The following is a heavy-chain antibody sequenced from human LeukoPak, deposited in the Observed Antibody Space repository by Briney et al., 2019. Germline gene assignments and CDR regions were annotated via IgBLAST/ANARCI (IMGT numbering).Heavy chain of an antibody. J-gene: IGHJ6*03. V-gene: IGHV1-3*03. CDR2: INAGNGNT. D-gene: IGHD3-3*01. CDR1: GYTFTSYA. CDR3: ARAWSGYYSRGRGEVYMDV. Sequence: ASVKVTCKASGYTFTSYAMHWVRQAPGQRLEWMGWINAGNGNTKYSQEFQGRVTITRDTSASTAYMELSSLRSEDMAVYYCARAWSGYYSRGRGEVYMDVWGKGTTVTVSS.